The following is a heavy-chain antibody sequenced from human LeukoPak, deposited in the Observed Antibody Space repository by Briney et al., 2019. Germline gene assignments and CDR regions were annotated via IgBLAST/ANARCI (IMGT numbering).Heavy chain of an antibody. CDR3: AKGKYSSGWYVFDY. D-gene: IGHD6-19*01. Sequence: GGSLRLSCAASGFTFSSYVMSWVRRAPGKGLEWVSTIIGSDDNTSYADSVKGRFTISRDNSKNTLYLQTNSLRAEDTAVYYCAKGKYSSGWYVFDYWGQGTLVTVSS. V-gene: IGHV3-23*01. CDR1: GFTFSSYV. CDR2: IIGSDDNT. J-gene: IGHJ4*02.